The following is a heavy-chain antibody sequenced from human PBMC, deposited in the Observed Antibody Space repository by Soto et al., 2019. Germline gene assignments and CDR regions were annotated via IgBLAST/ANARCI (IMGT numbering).Heavy chain of an antibody. J-gene: IGHJ4*02. V-gene: IGHV4-30-2*01. CDR3: AAGGGLPRYY. CDR2: IYHSGST. Sequence: SETLSVPWGVSAGSISSGGYSWSWIQQPPGKGLEWIGYIYHSGSTYYNPSLKSRVTISVDRSKNQFSLKLSSVTAADTAVYYCAAGGGLPRYYWGQGTLVTVSS. D-gene: IGHD5-12*01. CDR1: AGSISSGGYS.